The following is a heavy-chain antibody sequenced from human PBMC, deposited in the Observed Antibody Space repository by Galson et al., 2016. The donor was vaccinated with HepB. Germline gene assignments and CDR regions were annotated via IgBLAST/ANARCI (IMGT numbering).Heavy chain of an antibody. CDR3: ATKPSYYDFLTGYYMGGYFDY. CDR1: GFTFSSYA. J-gene: IGHJ4*02. V-gene: IGHV3-23*01. Sequence: SLRLSCAASGFTFSSYAMSWVRQAPGKGLEWVSAISGSGGSTYYADSVKGRFTISRDNSKKTLFLQMNSLRAEDTAVYYCATKPSYYDFLTGYYMGGYFDYWGQGTLVTVSS. D-gene: IGHD3-9*01. CDR2: ISGSGGST.